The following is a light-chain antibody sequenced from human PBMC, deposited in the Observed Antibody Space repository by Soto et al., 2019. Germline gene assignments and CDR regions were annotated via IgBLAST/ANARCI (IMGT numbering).Light chain of an antibody. CDR2: GAS. V-gene: IGKV3-20*01. CDR1: QSVSSTH. Sequence: EIVLTQSPGTLSFSPGERATLSCRASQSVSSTHLAWYQQKPGQAPRLLIYGASGRATGIPDRFSGSGSGTDFTLTISRLEPEDFAVYYCQQYARSHPTFGGGTKVEIK. CDR3: QQYARSHPT. J-gene: IGKJ4*01.